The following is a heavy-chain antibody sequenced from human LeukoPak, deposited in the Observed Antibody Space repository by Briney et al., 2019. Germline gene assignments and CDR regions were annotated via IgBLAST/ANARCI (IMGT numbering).Heavy chain of an antibody. CDR2: INPSGVST. CDR3: ARRSSSQFDY. Sequence: GASVKVSCKASGYRFTSYYMHWVRQAPGQGLEWMGVINPSGVSTTYAQKFQGRVTMTRDTSTSTVYMELSSLRSEDTAVYYCARRSSSQFDYWGQGTLVTVSS. D-gene: IGHD6-13*01. CDR1: GYRFTSYY. J-gene: IGHJ4*02. V-gene: IGHV1-46*01.